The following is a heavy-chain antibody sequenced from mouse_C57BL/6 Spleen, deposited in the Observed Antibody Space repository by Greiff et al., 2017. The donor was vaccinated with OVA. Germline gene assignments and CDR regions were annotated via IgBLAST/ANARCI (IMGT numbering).Heavy chain of an antibody. Sequence: QVHVKQSGAELVRPGASVTLSCKASGYTFTDYEMHWVKQTPVHGLEWIGAIDPETGGTAYNQKFKGKAILTADKSSSTAYMELRSLTSEDSAVYYCTRDYYGSSPAWFAYWGQGTLVTVSA. CDR3: TRDYYGSSPAWFAY. CDR2: IDPETGGT. CDR1: GYTFTDYE. D-gene: IGHD1-1*01. V-gene: IGHV1-15*01. J-gene: IGHJ3*01.